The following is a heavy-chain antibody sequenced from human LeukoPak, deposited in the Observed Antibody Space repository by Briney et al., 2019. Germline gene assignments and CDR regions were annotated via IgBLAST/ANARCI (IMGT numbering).Heavy chain of an antibody. Sequence: PSETLSLTCTVSGGSISSYYWSWIRQPAGKGLEWIGRIYTSGSTNYNPSLKSRVTMSVDTSKNQFSLKLSSATAADTAVYYCARTVGDGSGSYLYYYYYMDVWGKGTTVTVSS. CDR2: IYTSGST. J-gene: IGHJ6*03. CDR3: ARTVGDGSGSYLYYYYYMDV. CDR1: GGSISSYY. V-gene: IGHV4-4*07. D-gene: IGHD3-10*01.